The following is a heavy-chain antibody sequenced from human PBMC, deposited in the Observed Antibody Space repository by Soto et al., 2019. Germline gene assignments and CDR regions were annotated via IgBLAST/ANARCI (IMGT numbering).Heavy chain of an antibody. CDR2: IYYSGST. J-gene: IGHJ4*02. CDR1: GGSISSSSYY. Sequence: SETLSLTCTVSGGSISSSSYYWGWIRQPPGKGLEWIGSIYYSGSTYYNPSLKSRVTISVDTSKNQFSLKLSSVTAADTAVYYRARHIGNRASGYYDGFDYWSQGTLVTVSS. D-gene: IGHD5-12*01. CDR3: ARHIGNRASGYYDGFDY. V-gene: IGHV4-39*01.